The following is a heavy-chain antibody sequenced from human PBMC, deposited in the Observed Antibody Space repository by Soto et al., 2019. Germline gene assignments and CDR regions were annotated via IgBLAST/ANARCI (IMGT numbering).Heavy chain of an antibody. CDR1: GFTFSRYS. V-gene: IGHV3-48*02. J-gene: IGHJ4*02. Sequence: EVQLVESGGGLVQPGGSLRVSCAASGFTFSRYSMNWVRQAPGKGLEWLSYIDSSSKTIYYADSVKDRFIISRDNDKNSLYLQMNSLRDEDTAVYHCARGGVATIFGDSWGQGTLVIVSS. D-gene: IGHD5-12*01. CDR3: ARGGVATIFGDS. CDR2: IDSSSKTI.